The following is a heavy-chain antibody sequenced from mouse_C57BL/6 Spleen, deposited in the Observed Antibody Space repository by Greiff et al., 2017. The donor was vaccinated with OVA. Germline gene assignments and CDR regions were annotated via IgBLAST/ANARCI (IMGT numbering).Heavy chain of an antibody. D-gene: IGHD2-4*01. V-gene: IGHV1-26*01. CDR2: INPNNGGT. J-gene: IGHJ3*01. CDR3: ASKGCYYDYGFAY. CDR1: GYTFTDYY. Sequence: VQLQQSGPELVKPGASVKISCKASGYTFTDYYMNWVKQSHGKSLEWIGDINPNNGGTSYNQKFKGKATLTVDKSSSTAYMELRSLTSEDSAVYYCASKGCYYDYGFAYWGQGTLVTVSA.